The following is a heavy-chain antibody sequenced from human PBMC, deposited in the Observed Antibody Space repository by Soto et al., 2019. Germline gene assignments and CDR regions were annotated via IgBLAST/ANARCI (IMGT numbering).Heavy chain of an antibody. D-gene: IGHD3-10*01. CDR2: IWYDGSNK. CDR1: GFTFSTYG. Sequence: GGSLRLSCASSGFTFSTYGMHLVRQAPGKGLEWVAIIWYDGSNKYYADSVKGRFTISRDNSKNTLYLQMNSLRAEDMAVYYCARDRGGDLKAFDIWGQGTMVTV. CDR3: ARDRGGDLKAFDI. J-gene: IGHJ3*02. V-gene: IGHV3-33*01.